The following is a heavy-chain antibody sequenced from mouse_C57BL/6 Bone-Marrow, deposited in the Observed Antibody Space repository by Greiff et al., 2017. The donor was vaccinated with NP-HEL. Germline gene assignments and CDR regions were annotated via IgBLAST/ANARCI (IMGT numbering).Heavy chain of an antibody. CDR3: TAGPTGVYFDY. J-gene: IGHJ2*01. CDR2: IDPENGDT. V-gene: IGHV14-4*01. D-gene: IGHD6-1*01. CDR1: GFNIKDDY. Sequence: EVQLQQSGAELVRPGASVKLSCTASGFNIKDDYMHWVKQRPEQGLEWIGWIDPENGDTEYASKFQGKATITADTSSNTAYLQLSSLTSEDTAVYYCTAGPTGVYFDYWGQGTTLTVSS.